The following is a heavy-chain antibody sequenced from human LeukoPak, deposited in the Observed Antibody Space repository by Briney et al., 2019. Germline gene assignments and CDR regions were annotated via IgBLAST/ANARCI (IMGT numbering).Heavy chain of an antibody. CDR2: ISFDGANK. Sequence: GGSLRLSRATSGFTFSMSSMHWVRLAPGKGLEWLAGISFDGANKFSGDSVKGRFSISRDNSKNTLYLQMNSLGLDDTAVYFCARGRAGIAAAGFDYWDQGTLVTVSS. CDR1: GFTFSMSS. V-gene: IGHV3-30*04. CDR3: ARGRAGIAAAGFDY. J-gene: IGHJ4*02. D-gene: IGHD6-13*01.